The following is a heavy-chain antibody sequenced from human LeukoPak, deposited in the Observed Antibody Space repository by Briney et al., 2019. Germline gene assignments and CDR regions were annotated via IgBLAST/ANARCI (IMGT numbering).Heavy chain of an antibody. D-gene: IGHD2-15*01. V-gene: IGHV1-24*01. J-gene: IGHJ4*02. CDR3: ATGRDSYYSGGSCYDY. Sequence: ASVKVSCKVSGYTLTELSMHWVRQAHGKGLEWMGGFDPEDGETIYAQKFQGRVTMTEDTSTDTAYMELSSLRSEDTAVYYCATGRDSYYSGGSCYDYWGQGTLVTVSS. CDR1: GYTLTELS. CDR2: FDPEDGET.